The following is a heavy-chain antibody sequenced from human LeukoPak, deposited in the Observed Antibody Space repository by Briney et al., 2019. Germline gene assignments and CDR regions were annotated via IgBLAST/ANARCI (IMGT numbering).Heavy chain of an antibody. CDR2: ISWDGGST. Sequence: GGSLRLSCAASGFTFDDYAMHWVRHAPGKGLEWVSLISWDGGSTYYADSVKGRFTISRDNSKNSLYLQMNSLRAEDTALYYCAKDVSGYDSSGSYFDYWGQGTLVTVSS. J-gene: IGHJ4*02. V-gene: IGHV3-43D*03. CDR3: AKDVSGYDSSGSYFDY. CDR1: GFTFDDYA. D-gene: IGHD3-22*01.